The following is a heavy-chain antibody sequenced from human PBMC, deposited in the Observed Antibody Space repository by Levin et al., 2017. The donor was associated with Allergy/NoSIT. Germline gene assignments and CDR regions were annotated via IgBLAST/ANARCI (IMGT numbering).Heavy chain of an antibody. V-gene: IGHV4-39*01. CDR1: CGSIRSSSYY. D-gene: IGHD6-19*01. CDR3: ARGQWAVAGRYYFDY. CDR2: IYYSGST. J-gene: IGHJ4*02. Sequence: PSQTLSLTCTVSCGSIRSSSYYWGWIRQPPGKGLEWIGSIYYSGSTYYNPSLKSRVTISVDTSKNQFSLKLSSVTAADTAVYYCARGQWAVAGRYYFDYWGQGTLVTVSS.